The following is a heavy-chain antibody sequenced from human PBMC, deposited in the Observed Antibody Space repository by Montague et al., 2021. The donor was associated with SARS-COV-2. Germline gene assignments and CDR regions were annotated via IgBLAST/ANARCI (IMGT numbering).Heavy chain of an antibody. J-gene: IGHJ3*02. CDR1: GFTFNNYG. V-gene: IGHV3-30*18. Sequence: SLRLSCAASGFTFNNYGIHWVRQAPGKGLEWVAVISYEGSQKFFSDSVKGRFAISRDSAQRTVFLQMNSLRVDDTAVYHCAKASEVFWLGLFARDAFDIWGQGTTVVVSS. CDR2: ISYEGSQK. D-gene: IGHD3-10*02. CDR3: AKASEVFWLGLFARDAFDI.